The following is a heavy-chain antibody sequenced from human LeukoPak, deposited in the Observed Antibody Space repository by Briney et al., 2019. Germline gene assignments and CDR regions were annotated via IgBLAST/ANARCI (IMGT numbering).Heavy chain of an antibody. J-gene: IGHJ6*03. D-gene: IGHD1-26*01. V-gene: IGHV7-4-1*02. Sequence: ASVKVSCKASGYTFTSYAMNWVRQAPGQGLEWLGWINTNTGNPTYGQGFTGRFVFSMDTSVSTAYLQISSLKAEDTAVYYCATRYRGSRYYYMDVWGKGTTVIVSS. CDR1: GYTFTSYA. CDR2: INTNTGNP. CDR3: ATRYRGSRYYYMDV.